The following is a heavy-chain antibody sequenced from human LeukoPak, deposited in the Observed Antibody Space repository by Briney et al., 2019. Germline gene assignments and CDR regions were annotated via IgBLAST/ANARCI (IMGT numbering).Heavy chain of an antibody. CDR1: GYTFTSYY. J-gene: IGHJ4*02. V-gene: IGHV1-46*01. CDR2: INPSGGST. Sequence: ASVKVSCKASGYTFTSYYMHWVRQAPGQGLEWMGIINPSGGSTSYAQKFQGRVTMTRDMSTSTVYMELSSLRSEDTAVYYCARTGTPYSGSHMGGGDYWGQGTLVTVSS. CDR3: ARTGTPYSGSHMGGGDY. D-gene: IGHD1-26*01.